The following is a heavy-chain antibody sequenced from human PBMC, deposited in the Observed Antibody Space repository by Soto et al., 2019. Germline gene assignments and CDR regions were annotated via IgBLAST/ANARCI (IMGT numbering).Heavy chain of an antibody. CDR3: AKESMPEHYGDTLFDY. CDR2: FSAGGRA. J-gene: IGHJ4*02. V-gene: IGHV3-23*01. Sequence: QLLESGGGLIQPGGSLRLSCEASGFSFRSYALSWVRQAPGKGLEWVSTFSAGGRAYYADSVKGRFTIAKDTSKKTLILQARSLRAEDTAVYYCAKESMPEHYGDTLFDYWGQGTRVTVSS. D-gene: IGHD4-17*01. CDR1: GFSFRSYA.